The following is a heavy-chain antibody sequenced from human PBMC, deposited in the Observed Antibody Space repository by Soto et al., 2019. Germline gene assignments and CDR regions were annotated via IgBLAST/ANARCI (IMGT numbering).Heavy chain of an antibody. CDR3: ATDFESVTTGENSDY. CDR2: FDPEDGET. V-gene: IGHV1-24*01. J-gene: IGHJ4*02. Sequence: ASVKVSCKVSGYTLTELSMHWVRQAPGKGLEWMGGFDPEDGETIYAQKFQGRVTMTEDTSTDTAYMELSSLRSEDTAVYYCATDFESVTTGENSDYWGQGTLVTVSS. CDR1: GYTLTELS. D-gene: IGHD4-17*01.